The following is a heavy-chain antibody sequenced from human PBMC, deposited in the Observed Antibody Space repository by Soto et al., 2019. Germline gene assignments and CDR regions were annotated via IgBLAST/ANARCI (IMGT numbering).Heavy chain of an antibody. CDR3: ARDGGHYGSGSHHVGY. CDR1: GFTFSSYS. V-gene: IGHV3-48*01. Sequence: GGSLRLSCAASGFTFSSYSMNWVRQAPGKGLEWVSYISSSSSTIYYADSVKGRFTISRENAKNSLYLKMNSLRAEDTAVYYCARDGGHYGSGSHHVGYWGQGTLVTVSS. D-gene: IGHD3-10*01. J-gene: IGHJ4*02. CDR2: ISSSSSTI.